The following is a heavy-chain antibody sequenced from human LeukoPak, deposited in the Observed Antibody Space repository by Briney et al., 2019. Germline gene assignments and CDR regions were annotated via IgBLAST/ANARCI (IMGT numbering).Heavy chain of an antibody. CDR1: GGTFSSYD. V-gene: IGHV1-2*02. CDR2: INPNSGGT. J-gene: IGHJ6*03. D-gene: IGHD3-10*01. CDR3: ARGFQITMVRGVPKSYYYYMDV. Sequence: ASVKVSCKASGGTFSSYDISWVRQAPGQGLEWMGWINPNSGGTNYAQKFQGRVTMTRDTSISTAYMELSRLRSDDTAVYYCARGFQITMVRGVPKSYYYYMDVWGKGTTVTVSS.